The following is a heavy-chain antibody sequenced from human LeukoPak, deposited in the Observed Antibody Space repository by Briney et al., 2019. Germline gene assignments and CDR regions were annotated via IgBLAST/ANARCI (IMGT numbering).Heavy chain of an antibody. J-gene: IGHJ4*02. D-gene: IGHD2-15*01. CDR3: AKSRRAYCSGGSCFGLRDY. CDR1: GFTFSTYW. Sequence: GGSLRLSCAASGFTFSTYWMHWVRQAPGKGLVWVSRINSDESSTTYADSVKGRFTISRDNAKNTLYLQMNSLRAEDTAVYYCAKSRRAYCSGGSCFGLRDYWGQGTLVTVSS. CDR2: INSDESST. V-gene: IGHV3-74*01.